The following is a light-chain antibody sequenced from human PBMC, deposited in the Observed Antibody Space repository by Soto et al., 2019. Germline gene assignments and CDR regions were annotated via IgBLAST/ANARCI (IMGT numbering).Light chain of an antibody. CDR2: KLS. CDR1: LRIGNR. Sequence: TLFLTSFLASVGDRVPFTCRVGLRIGNRIAWTRQTSGAAPKMLIHKLSSLESGVSSRFSGIGSGTEFTLTISILQPDDFATYYCQQYNTYSWTFGQGTKEDIK. CDR3: QQYNTYSWT. V-gene: IGKV1-5*03. J-gene: IGKJ1*01.